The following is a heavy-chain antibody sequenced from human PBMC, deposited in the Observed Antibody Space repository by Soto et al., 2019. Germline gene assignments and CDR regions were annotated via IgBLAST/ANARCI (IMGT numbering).Heavy chain of an antibody. CDR2: INPATGAA. CDR3: AGGGGVGVAGSAAFDM. Sequence: QLHLVQSGAVVKKPGASVTVSCSASGYPVTAYYMHWVRQAPGRGLEWMGGINPATGAAKYTQTFPGGVPLSGDQPTGTVFTALSGLTSEDPAVFYGAGGGGVGVAGSAAFDMWGQGTLVTVSS. V-gene: IGHV1-2*02. D-gene: IGHD3-3*01. CDR1: GYPVTAYY. J-gene: IGHJ3*02.